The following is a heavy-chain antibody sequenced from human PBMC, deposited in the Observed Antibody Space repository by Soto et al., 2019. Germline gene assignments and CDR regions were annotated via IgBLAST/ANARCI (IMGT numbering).Heavy chain of an antibody. D-gene: IGHD1-26*01. V-gene: IGHV3-11*01. J-gene: IGHJ4*02. CDR1: GFTFSDYY. CDR3: ARVSLWELLTWFDY. CDR2: ISSSGSTI. Sequence: GGSLRLSCAASGFTFSDYYMSWIRQAPGKGLEWVSYISSSGSTIYYADSVKGRFTISRDNAKNSLYLQMNSLRAEDTAVYYCARVSLWELLTWFDYRGQGTLVTVSS.